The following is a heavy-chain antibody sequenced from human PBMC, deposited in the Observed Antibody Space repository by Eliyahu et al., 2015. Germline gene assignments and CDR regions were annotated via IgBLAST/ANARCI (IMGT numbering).Heavy chain of an antibody. V-gene: IGHV4-4*02. CDR3: ARTGPQRGWLQLEGGYFDY. D-gene: IGHD5-24*01. CDR1: GGSIXSSNW. J-gene: IGHJ4*02. Sequence: QVQLQESGPGLVKPSGTLSLTCAVSGGSIXSSNWWSWVRQPPGKGLEWIGEIYHSGSTNYNPSLKSRVTISVDKSKNQFSLKLSSVTAADTAVYYCARTGPQRGWLQLEGGYFDYWGQGTLVTVSS. CDR2: IYHSGST.